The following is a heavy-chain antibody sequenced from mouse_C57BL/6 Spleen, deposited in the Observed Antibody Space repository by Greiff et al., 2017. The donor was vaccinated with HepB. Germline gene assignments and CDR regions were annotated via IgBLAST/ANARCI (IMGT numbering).Heavy chain of an antibody. V-gene: IGHV1-52*01. CDR1: GYTFTSYW. CDR2: IDPSDSET. CDR3: AREIRGSSWYFDV. J-gene: IGHJ1*03. D-gene: IGHD1-3*01. Sequence: QVQLQQPGAELVRPGSSVKLSCKASGYTFTSYWMHWVKQRPIQGLEWIGNIDPSDSETHYNQKFKDKATLTVDKSSSTAYMQLSSLTSEDSAVYYCAREIRGSSWYFDVWGTGTTVTVSS.